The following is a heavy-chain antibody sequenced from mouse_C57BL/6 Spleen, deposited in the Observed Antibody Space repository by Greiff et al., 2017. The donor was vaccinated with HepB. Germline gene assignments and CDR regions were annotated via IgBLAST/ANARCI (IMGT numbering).Heavy chain of an antibody. CDR1: GYTFTSYW. J-gene: IGHJ4*01. CDR3: ARSNYRMDY. Sequence: VKLQQPGAELVKPGASVKLSCKASGYTFTSYWMQWVKQRPGQGLEWIGEIDPSDSYTNYNQKFKGKATLTVDTSSSTAYMQLSSLTSEDSAVYYCARSNYRMDYWGQGTAVTVSS. V-gene: IGHV1-50*01. CDR2: IDPSDSYT. D-gene: IGHD2-14*01.